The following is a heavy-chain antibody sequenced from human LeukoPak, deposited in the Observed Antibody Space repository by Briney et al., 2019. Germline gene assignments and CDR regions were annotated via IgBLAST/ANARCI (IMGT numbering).Heavy chain of an antibody. CDR3: AKGLRSQYFQH. J-gene: IGHJ1*01. CDR2: ISGSGGST. V-gene: IGHV3-23*01. Sequence: GGSLRLSCAASGFTFSSYAMSWVRQAPGKGLEWVSAISGSGGSTYYADSVKGRFTISRDNSKNTLYLQMNSLRAEDTAVCYCAKGLRSQYFQHWGQGTLVTVSS. CDR1: GFTFSSYA. D-gene: IGHD4-17*01.